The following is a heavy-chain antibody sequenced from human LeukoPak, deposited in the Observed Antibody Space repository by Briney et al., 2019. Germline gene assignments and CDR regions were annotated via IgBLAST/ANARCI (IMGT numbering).Heavy chain of an antibody. CDR2: ISAYNGNT. V-gene: IGHV1-18*01. CDR3: ARAPSTVAPLPLWY. J-gene: IGHJ4*02. Sequence: GASVKVSCKASGYTFTSYGISWVRQAPGQGLEWMGWISAYNGNTNYAQKLQGRVTMTTDTSTSTAYMELRSLRPDDTAVYYCARAPSTVAPLPLWYWGQGTLVTVSS. D-gene: IGHD4-23*01. CDR1: GYTFTSYG.